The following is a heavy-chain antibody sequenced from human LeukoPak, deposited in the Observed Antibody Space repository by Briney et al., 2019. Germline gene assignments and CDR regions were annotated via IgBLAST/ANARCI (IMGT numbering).Heavy chain of an antibody. CDR2: IIPIFGTA. Sequence: ASVKVSCKASGYTFTSYAINWVRQAPGQGLEWMGGIIPIFGTANYAQKFQGRVTITADESTSTAYMELSSLRSEDTAVYYCARVFHGDYWFDPWGQGTLVTVSS. CDR1: GYTFTSYA. V-gene: IGHV1-69*13. D-gene: IGHD4-17*01. J-gene: IGHJ5*02. CDR3: ARVFHGDYWFDP.